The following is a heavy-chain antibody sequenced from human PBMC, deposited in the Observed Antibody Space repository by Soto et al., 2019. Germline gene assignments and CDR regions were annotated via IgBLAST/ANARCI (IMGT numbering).Heavy chain of an antibody. Sequence: QVQLQESGPGLVKPSETLSLTCTVSGDSVSSGYYWSWIRQPPGKGLEWIGFVYYSGSTNYNPSLKSRVTISVDTSKNQFSLKLTSVTAADTAVYSCARDRSYGFFDYWGQGALVTVSS. J-gene: IGHJ4*02. CDR2: VYYSGST. CDR3: ARDRSYGFFDY. CDR1: GDSVSSGYY. V-gene: IGHV4-61*01. D-gene: IGHD3-16*02.